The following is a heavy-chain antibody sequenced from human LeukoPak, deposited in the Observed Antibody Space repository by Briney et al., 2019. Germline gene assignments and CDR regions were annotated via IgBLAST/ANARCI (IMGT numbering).Heavy chain of an antibody. V-gene: IGHV3-21*01. J-gene: IGHJ4*02. D-gene: IGHD1-7*01. Sequence: GGSLRLSCAASGFTFSSYSMNWVRQAPGKGLEWVSSISSSSSYIYYADSAKGRFTISRANAKNSLYLQMNSLRAEDTAVYYCARDRMGGTTDYWGQGTLVTVSS. CDR2: ISSSSSYI. CDR3: ARDRMGGTTDY. CDR1: GFTFSSYS.